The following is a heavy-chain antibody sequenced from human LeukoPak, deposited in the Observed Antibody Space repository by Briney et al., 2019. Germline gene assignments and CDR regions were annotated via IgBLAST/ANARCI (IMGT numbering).Heavy chain of an antibody. D-gene: IGHD5-24*01. Sequence: PSETLSLTCTVSGGSIRTFYWSWIRQPPGKGLEWIGFINDGGSTNYNPSLKSRVTMSVDTSKNQFSLKLHSVTAADSAVYYCARGDGYNYVDYWGQGTLVTVSS. CDR3: ARGDGYNYVDY. J-gene: IGHJ4*02. V-gene: IGHV4-4*09. CDR2: INDGGST. CDR1: GGSIRTFY.